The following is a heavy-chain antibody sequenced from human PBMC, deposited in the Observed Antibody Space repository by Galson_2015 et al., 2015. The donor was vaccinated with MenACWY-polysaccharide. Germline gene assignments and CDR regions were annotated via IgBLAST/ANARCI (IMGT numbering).Heavy chain of an antibody. CDR3: ARRDSSTWFGRYFDL. Sequence: QSGAEVKKPGDSLKISCSGSGYRFPNYWIAWVRQMPGKGLEYMGIIYAGDSDTRYSPSFQGQVTISVDKSISTAYLQWSGLRASDTAVYYCARRDSSTWFGRYFDLWGRGTLVTVSS. CDR1: GYRFPNYW. CDR2: IYAGDSDT. J-gene: IGHJ2*01. V-gene: IGHV5-51*01. D-gene: IGHD6-13*01.